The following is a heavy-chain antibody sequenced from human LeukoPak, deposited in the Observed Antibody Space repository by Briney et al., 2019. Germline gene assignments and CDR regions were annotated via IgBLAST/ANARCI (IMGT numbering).Heavy chain of an antibody. J-gene: IGHJ4*02. D-gene: IGHD3-10*01. Sequence: PSETLSLTCTISGGSISSYYWSWIRQPPGKGLEWIGYISYSGSANYNPSLKSRVTISVDTSENQFSLGLSSVTAADTAVYYCARAKYYYGSGSPYYFDYWGQGTLVTVSS. CDR3: ARAKYYYGSGSPYYFDY. CDR2: ISYSGSA. V-gene: IGHV4-59*01. CDR1: GGSISSYY.